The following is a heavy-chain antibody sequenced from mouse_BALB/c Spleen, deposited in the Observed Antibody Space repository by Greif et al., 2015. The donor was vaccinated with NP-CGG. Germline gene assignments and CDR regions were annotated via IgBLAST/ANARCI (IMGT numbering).Heavy chain of an antibody. CDR3: ARDYYGSSRYAMDY. J-gene: IGHJ4*01. CDR1: GYTFSSYW. V-gene: IGHV1-9*01. D-gene: IGHD1-1*01. CDR2: ILPGSGST. Sequence: QVQLQQSGAELMKPGASVKISCKATGYTFSSYWIEWVKQRPGHGLEWIGEILPGSGSTNYNEKFKGKATFTADTSSNTAHMQLSSLTSEDSAVYYCARDYYGSSRYAMDYWGQGTSVTVSS.